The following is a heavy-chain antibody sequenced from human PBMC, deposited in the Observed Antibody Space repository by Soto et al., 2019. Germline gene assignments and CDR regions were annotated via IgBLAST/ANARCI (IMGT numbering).Heavy chain of an antibody. Sequence: PGGSLRLSCAASGFPFSGFWMSWVRQSPGRGLEWVANIKRDGSDKFYVNSVSGRFSISRDNAKNSLYLQMNSLRAEDTAVYYCVTDLNWQGHWGQGTLVTVSS. J-gene: IGHJ4*02. V-gene: IGHV3-7*01. CDR3: VTDLNWQGH. CDR2: IKRDGSDK. CDR1: GFPFSGFW.